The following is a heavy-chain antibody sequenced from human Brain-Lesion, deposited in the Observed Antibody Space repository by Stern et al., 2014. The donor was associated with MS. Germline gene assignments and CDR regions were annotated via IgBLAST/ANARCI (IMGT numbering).Heavy chain of an antibody. Sequence: QVQLVESGPGLVKPSETLSLTCTVSGGSISSSTYYWAWIRQPPGKGLEWIGNIYYSGFTYYHPSLKSRVTLSVAMSKNQFALKLSSVTAADTAIYYCARHDSVPRPSQLYSARDRGPGYFDYWGQGTLVTVSS. V-gene: IGHV4-39*01. D-gene: IGHD1-26*01. CDR2: IYYSGFT. CDR1: GGSISSSTYY. J-gene: IGHJ4*02. CDR3: ARHDSVPRPSQLYSARDRGPGYFDY.